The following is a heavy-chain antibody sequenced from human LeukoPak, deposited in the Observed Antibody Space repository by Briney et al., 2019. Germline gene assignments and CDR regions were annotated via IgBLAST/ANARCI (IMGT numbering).Heavy chain of an antibody. Sequence: SETLPLTCTVSGGSISSYYWSWIRQPPGKGLEWIGYIYYSGSTNYNPSLKSRVTISVDTSKNQFSLKVSSVTAADTAVYYCARDLVDSSGWYGWFDPWGQGTLVTVSS. CDR1: GGSISSYY. V-gene: IGHV4-59*01. J-gene: IGHJ5*02. CDR2: IYYSGST. D-gene: IGHD6-19*01. CDR3: ARDLVDSSGWYGWFDP.